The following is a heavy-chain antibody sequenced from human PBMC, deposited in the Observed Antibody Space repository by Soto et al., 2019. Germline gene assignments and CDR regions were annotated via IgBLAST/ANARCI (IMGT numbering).Heavy chain of an antibody. CDR1: GYTFTSYY. Sequence: AAVKVSCKASGYTFTSYYMHWVRQAPGQGLEWMGILNPSGGSTSYAQKFQGRVSMTRDTSTNTVYMELSSLRSEDTAVYYCARVLHMYGPKAPLDGWGQGTLVTVSS. V-gene: IGHV1-46*01. CDR2: LNPSGGST. CDR3: ARVLHMYGPKAPLDG. D-gene: IGHD2-8*01. J-gene: IGHJ4*02.